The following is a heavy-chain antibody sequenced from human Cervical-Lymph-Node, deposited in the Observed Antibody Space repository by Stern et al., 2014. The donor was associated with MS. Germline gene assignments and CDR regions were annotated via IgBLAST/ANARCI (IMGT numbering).Heavy chain of an antibody. CDR1: GDSISNDNW. Sequence: VQLVESGPGLVRPSGTLSLTCAVSGDSISNDNWWSWVRQPPGKGLEGMGEVYNTGSANYAPSLKSRVTISVDKSKNQFSLRLTSMTAEDTAVYYCARDQGFQLMNSWGQGTLVIVSS. CDR3: ARDQGFQLMNS. J-gene: IGHJ4*02. D-gene: IGHD2-2*01. CDR2: VYNTGSA. V-gene: IGHV4-4*02.